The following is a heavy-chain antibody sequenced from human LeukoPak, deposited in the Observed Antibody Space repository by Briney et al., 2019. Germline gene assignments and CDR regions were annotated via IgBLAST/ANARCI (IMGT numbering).Heavy chain of an antibody. CDR2: INPNSGGT. CDR1: GYTFTGYY. CDR3: ARERDGSGDKFDY. J-gene: IGHJ4*02. Sequence: VASVKVSCKASGYTFTGYYMHWVRQAPGQGLEWMGWINPNSGGTNYAQKFQGRVTMTRDTSTSTVYMELSSLRSEDTAVYYCARERDGSGDKFDYWGQGTLVTVSS. D-gene: IGHD3-10*01. V-gene: IGHV1-2*02.